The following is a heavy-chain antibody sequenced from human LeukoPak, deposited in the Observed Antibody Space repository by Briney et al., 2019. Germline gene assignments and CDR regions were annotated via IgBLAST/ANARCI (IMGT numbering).Heavy chain of an antibody. CDR2: VSRDGRNQ. V-gene: IGHV3-30*18. D-gene: IGHD5-12*01. J-gene: IGHJ4*02. Sequence: GGSLRLFCAASGFRFNNYGMFWVRQAPGAGLEWVAFVSRDGRNQHLADSVKGRFTISRDNSQNTIYLQTNTLRTEDTAIYYCAKERHSNGYGSYLDSWGQGTLVTVSS. CDR3: AKERHSNGYGSYLDS. CDR1: GFRFNNYG.